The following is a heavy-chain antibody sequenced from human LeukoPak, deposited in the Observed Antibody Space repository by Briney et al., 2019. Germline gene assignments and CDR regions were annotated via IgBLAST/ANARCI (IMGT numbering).Heavy chain of an antibody. J-gene: IGHJ4*02. Sequence: ASVKVSCKASGYTFTNYGISWVRQAPGQGLEWMGWISAYNGNTNYAQKLQGRVSMTTDTSTSKAYMELRSLRSDDTAVYYCARERDVAYYYGSGSQAADYWGQGTLVTVSS. D-gene: IGHD3-10*01. CDR3: ARERDVAYYYGSGSQAADY. CDR2: ISAYNGNT. CDR1: GYTFTNYG. V-gene: IGHV1-18*01.